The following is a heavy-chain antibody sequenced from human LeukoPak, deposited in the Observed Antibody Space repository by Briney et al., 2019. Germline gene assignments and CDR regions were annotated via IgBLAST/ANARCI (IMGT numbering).Heavy chain of an antibody. D-gene: IGHD6-13*01. CDR1: GGSISSSSYY. Sequence: PSETLSLTCTVSGGSISSSSYYWGWIRQPPGKGLEWIGSIYYSGSTYYNPSLKSRVTISVDTSKNQFSLKLSSVTAADTAVYYCAREMYSSSWVDAFDIWGQGTMVTVSS. V-gene: IGHV4-39*07. CDR2: IYYSGST. J-gene: IGHJ3*02. CDR3: AREMYSSSWVDAFDI.